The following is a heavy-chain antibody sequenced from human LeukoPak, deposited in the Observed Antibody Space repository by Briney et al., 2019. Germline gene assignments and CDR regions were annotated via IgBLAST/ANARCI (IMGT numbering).Heavy chain of an antibody. CDR2: ISSSSSTI. D-gene: IGHD1-20*01. V-gene: IGHV3-48*01. Sequence: GGSLRLSCAASGFTFSSYSMNWVRQAPGKGLEWVSYISSSSSTIYYADSVKGRFTISRDNSKNTLYLQMSSLRAEDTAVYYCAKPKDNSLYCLESSGGGTLVTVSS. CDR3: AKPKDNSLYCLES. J-gene: IGHJ4*02. CDR1: GFTFSSYS.